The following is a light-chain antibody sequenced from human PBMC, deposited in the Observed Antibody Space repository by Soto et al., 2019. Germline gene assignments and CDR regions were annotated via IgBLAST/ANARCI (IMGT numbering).Light chain of an antibody. V-gene: IGLV2-14*01. CDR3: NSFRVSHLYV. Sequence: QSALSQPASVPGSPGQTITISCTGTSTDVGGYNAFSCYQHHPGKAPKLIIYEVTHRPSGVSDRFSASKSGNTASLTISGLQAEDEADYYCNSFRVSHLYVFGTGTKVTVL. J-gene: IGLJ1*01. CDR2: EVT. CDR1: STDVGGYNA.